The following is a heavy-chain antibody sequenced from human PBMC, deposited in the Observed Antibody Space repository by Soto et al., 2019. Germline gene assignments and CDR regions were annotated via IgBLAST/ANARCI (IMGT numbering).Heavy chain of an antibody. D-gene: IGHD3-16*01. J-gene: IGHJ4*02. Sequence: HVELVESGGGVVRPGKSLTVSCTGSGFVFGGFGMHWVRQTPGKGLEWLGMASYDGTYKYFADSVKGRFTISRDNGMNAVDLQMENLRLEDRALYYCARGGEVLDYWGGGTVVTVSS. CDR3: ARGGEVLDY. CDR2: ASYDGTYK. V-gene: IGHV3-30*03. CDR1: GFVFGGFG.